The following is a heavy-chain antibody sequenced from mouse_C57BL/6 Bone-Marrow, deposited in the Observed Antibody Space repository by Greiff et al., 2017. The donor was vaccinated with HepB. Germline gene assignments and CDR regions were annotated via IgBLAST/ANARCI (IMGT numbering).Heavy chain of an antibody. Sequence: EVMLVESGPGMVKPSQSLSLTCTVTGYSITSGYDWHWIRHFPGNKLEWMGYISYSGSTNYNPSLKSRISITHDTSKNHFFLKLNSVTTEDTATYYCARGGYYRTFDYWGQGTTLTVSS. CDR2: ISYSGST. J-gene: IGHJ2*01. V-gene: IGHV3-1*01. CDR1: GYSITSGYD. CDR3: ARGGYYRTFDY. D-gene: IGHD2-14*01.